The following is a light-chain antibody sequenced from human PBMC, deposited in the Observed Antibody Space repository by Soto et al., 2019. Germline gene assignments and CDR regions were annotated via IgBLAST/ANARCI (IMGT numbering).Light chain of an antibody. CDR1: QSVSSK. CDR2: GAS. V-gene: IGKV3-20*01. Sequence: EIVLTQSPGTLSLSPGERATLSCRASQSVSSKLAWYQQKPGQAPRLLISGASSRATGIPGRFSGSGSGTDFTLTISRLEPEDFALYYCQHYGASPITFGQGTRLEIK. CDR3: QHYGASPIT. J-gene: IGKJ5*01.